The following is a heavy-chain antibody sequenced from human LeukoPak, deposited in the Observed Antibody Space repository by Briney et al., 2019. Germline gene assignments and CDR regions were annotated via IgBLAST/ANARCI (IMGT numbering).Heavy chain of an antibody. J-gene: IGHJ4*02. D-gene: IGHD4-23*01. CDR2: IYDSRTI. Sequence: SETLSLTCTVSGGSISSGSHHWGWFRQSPGKGLEWIGSIYDSRTIYYNPSLNSRVTISAVTSKNQFSLQLSSVTAADPAVYYCARHDGRSGGTMGALDSWGQGSLVTVSS. CDR1: GGSISSGSHH. CDR3: ARHDGRSGGTMGALDS. V-gene: IGHV4-39*01.